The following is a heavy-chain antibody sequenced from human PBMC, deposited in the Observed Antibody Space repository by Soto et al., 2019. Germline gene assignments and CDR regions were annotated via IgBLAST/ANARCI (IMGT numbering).Heavy chain of an antibody. D-gene: IGHD2-8*01. CDR3: AKDRARWYCTNGVCHNHFDY. CDR2: ISWNSGSI. J-gene: IGHJ4*02. Sequence: GGSLRLSCAASGFTFDDYAMHWVRQAPGKGLEWVSGISWNSGSIGYADSVKGRFTISRDNAKNSLYLQMNSLRAEDTALYYCAKDRARWYCTNGVCHNHFDYWGQGTLVTVSS. CDR1: GFTFDDYA. V-gene: IGHV3-9*01.